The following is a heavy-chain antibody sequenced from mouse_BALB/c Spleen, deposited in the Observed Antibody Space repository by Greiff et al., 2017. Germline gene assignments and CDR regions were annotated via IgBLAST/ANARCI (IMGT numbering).Heavy chain of an antibody. J-gene: IGHJ4*01. Sequence: QVQLKQSGAELVRPGSSVKISCKASGYAFSSYWMNWVKQRPGQGLEWIGQIYPGDGDTNYNGKFKGKATLTADKSSSTAYMQLSSLTSEDSAVYFCAREEGLRQGGYAMDYWGQGTSVTVSS. V-gene: IGHV1-80*01. CDR3: AREEGLRQGGYAMDY. CDR2: IYPGDGDT. D-gene: IGHD2-4*01. CDR1: GYAFSSYW.